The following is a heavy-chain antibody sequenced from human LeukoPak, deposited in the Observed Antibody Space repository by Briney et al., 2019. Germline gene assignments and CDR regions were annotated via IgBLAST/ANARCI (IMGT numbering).Heavy chain of an antibody. V-gene: IGHV3-23*01. CDR2: ISSSGGNT. Sequence: GGSLRLSCAASGFTFTNYAMSWVRQAPGKGLEWVSTISSSGGNTYYADSVKGRFSISRDNSKNILSLLMNSLRAEDTAVYYCANPLSHRNWFDPWGQGTLVTVSS. J-gene: IGHJ5*02. CDR1: GFTFTNYA. CDR3: ANPLSHRNWFDP.